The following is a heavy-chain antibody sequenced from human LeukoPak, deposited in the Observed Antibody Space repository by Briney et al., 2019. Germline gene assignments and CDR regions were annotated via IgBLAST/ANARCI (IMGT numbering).Heavy chain of an antibody. CDR1: GGSISSYY. CDR3: ARSRGYSSSHNYFDY. CDR2: IYTSGST. D-gene: IGHD6-6*01. V-gene: IGHV4-4*07. J-gene: IGHJ4*02. Sequence: SETLSLTCTVSGGSISSYYWSWIRQPAGKGLEWIGRIYTSGSTNYNPSLKSRVTMSVDTSKSQFSLKLSSVTAADTAVYYCARSRGYSSSHNYFDYWGQGTLVTVSS.